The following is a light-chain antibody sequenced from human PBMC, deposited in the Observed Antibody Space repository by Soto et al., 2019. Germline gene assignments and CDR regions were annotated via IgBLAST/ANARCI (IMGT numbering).Light chain of an antibody. V-gene: IGKV1-33*01. J-gene: IGKJ5*01. CDR3: QQYENLPT. CDR1: QGIRHD. Sequence: DIQMTQSPSSLSASVGDRVTITCRASQGIRHDLGWYQQRPGKAPKLLIYDASNLEAGVPSRFRGSGSGTDFTFTISRLQPEDIATYYCQQYENLPTFGQGTRLEIK. CDR2: DAS.